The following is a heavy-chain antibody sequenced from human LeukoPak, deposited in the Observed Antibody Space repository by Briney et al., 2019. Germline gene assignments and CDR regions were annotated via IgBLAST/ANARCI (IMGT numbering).Heavy chain of an antibody. J-gene: IGHJ3*02. V-gene: IGHV3-23*01. CDR1: GFTFSSYA. CDR2: ISGSGGST. D-gene: IGHD1-26*01. CDR3: AKDRGEQWELLDAFDI. Sequence: PGGSLRHSCAASGFTFSSYAMSWGRQAPGKGLEWVSAISGSGGSTYYADSVKGRFTISRDNSKNTLYLQMNSLRAEDTAVYYCAKDRGEQWELLDAFDIWGQGTMVTVSS.